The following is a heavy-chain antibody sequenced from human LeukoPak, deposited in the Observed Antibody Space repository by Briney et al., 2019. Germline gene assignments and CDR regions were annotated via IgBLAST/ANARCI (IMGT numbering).Heavy chain of an antibody. CDR2: IIPIFGTA. CDR1: GATFSSYA. CDR3: ARVVPAATSTWYFDY. D-gene: IGHD2-2*01. Sequence: ASVKVSCKASGATFSSYAISWVRQAPGQGLEWMGRIIPIFGTANYAQKFQGRVTITTDESTSTAYMELSSRRSEDTAVYYCARVVPAATSTWYFDYWGQGTLVTVSS. V-gene: IGHV1-69*05. J-gene: IGHJ4*02.